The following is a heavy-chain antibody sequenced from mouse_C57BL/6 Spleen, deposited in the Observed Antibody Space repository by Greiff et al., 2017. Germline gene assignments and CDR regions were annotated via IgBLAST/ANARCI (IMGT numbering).Heavy chain of an antibody. CDR1: GYSIPSCDS. V-gene: IGHV3-6*01. CDR2: ISYDGSN. CDR3: ASESLGYYAMDH. Sequence: EVQLQQSGPGIVHPSQPLSLTCTVTGYSIPSCDSWTWIRQFQGNKLEWMGYISYDGSNNYNPSLKNRISITRDTSKNQFFLKLNSVTTEDTSTYYCASESLGYYAMDH. J-gene: IGHJ4*01. D-gene: IGHD6-5*01.